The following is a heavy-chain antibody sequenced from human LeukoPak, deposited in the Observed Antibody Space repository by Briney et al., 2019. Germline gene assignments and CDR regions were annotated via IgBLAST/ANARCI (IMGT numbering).Heavy chain of an antibody. V-gene: IGHV4-59*08. CDR2: IHHSGST. Sequence: SETLPLTCTVSGGSISSDSWSWVRQPPGRGLEWIAYIHHSGSTNYNPSLKSRVTISVDTSKSQFSLKLSSVTAADTAVYYCARRGSSWSYFDFWGQGTLVTVSS. J-gene: IGHJ4*02. CDR1: GGSISSDS. D-gene: IGHD6-13*01. CDR3: ARRGSSWSYFDF.